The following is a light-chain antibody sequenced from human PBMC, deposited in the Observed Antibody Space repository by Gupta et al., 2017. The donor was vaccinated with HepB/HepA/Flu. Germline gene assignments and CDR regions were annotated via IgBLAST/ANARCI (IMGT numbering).Light chain of an antibody. V-gene: IGLV3-21*04. CDR2: YDS. CDR3: QVWDSSTDWV. J-gene: IGLJ3*02. Sequence: SSVLTQPPSVSVAPGQTARITCGGNNVGSKSVQWYQQKPGQAPVLVIYYDSGRPSGIPERFSGSNSGNTATLTISRVEAGDEAEYYCQVWDSSTDWVLGGGTKLTVL. CDR1: NVGSKS.